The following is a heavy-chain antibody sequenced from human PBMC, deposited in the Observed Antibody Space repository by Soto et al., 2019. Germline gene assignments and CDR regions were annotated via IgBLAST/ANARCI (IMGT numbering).Heavy chain of an antibody. D-gene: IGHD3-22*01. CDR2: IYPGDSDT. CDR1: GFSFSSYW. Sequence: GESLKISCKGSGFSFSSYWIGWVRQVPGKGLEWMGIIYPGDSDTRYRPSFQGQVTISVDKSVSTAYLQWSSPKASDTAMYYCARRGAYHYDSSGYSAGFWGQGTLVTVSS. J-gene: IGHJ4*02. CDR3: ARRGAYHYDSSGYSAGF. V-gene: IGHV5-51*01.